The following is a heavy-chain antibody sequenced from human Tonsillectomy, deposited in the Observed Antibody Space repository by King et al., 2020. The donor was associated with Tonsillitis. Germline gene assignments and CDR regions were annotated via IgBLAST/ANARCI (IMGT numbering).Heavy chain of an antibody. V-gene: IGHV2-26*01. J-gene: IGHJ6*02. D-gene: IGHD1-1*01. CDR1: GFSLSNARMG. Sequence: FTLKESGPVLVKPTETLTLTCTVSGFSLSNARMGVSWIRQPPGKALEWLAHIFSNDAKTYSTSLKSRVSISKDTSKSQVVLTMTNMDPVDTATYYCARTTRYNWNYDGMDVWGQGTTFTVSS. CDR3: ARTTRYNWNYDGMDV. CDR2: IFSNDAK.